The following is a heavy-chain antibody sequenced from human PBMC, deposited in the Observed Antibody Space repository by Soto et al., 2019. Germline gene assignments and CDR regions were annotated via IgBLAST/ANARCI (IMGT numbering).Heavy chain of an antibody. V-gene: IGHV1-2*04. J-gene: IGHJ6*02. CDR3: ARATRTGTTLDYYYYGMDV. CDR1: GYTNTGYY. D-gene: IGHD1-1*01. CDR2: INPNSGGT. Sequence: AALNVSCKTSGYTNTGYYMHWVRKAHEQGLEWMGWINPNSGGTNYAQKFQGWVTMTRDTSISTAYMELSRLRSDDTAVYYCARATRTGTTLDYYYYGMDVWGQGTTVTVSS.